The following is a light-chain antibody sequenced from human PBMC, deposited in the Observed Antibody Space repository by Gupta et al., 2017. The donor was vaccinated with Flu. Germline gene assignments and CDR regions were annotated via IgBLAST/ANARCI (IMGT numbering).Light chain of an antibody. CDR3: QTWDCDTSTYV. CDR2: KYR. CDR1: KFGDRY. J-gene: IGLJ1*01. V-gene: IGLV3-1*01. Sequence: HTASVTCSGYKFGDRYVCVYQQKPGQSPVFILYKYRKRPPAIPERFSGSNSGNAATLTIGVTQAMDEADYYCQTWDCDTSTYVFGAGTKVTVL.